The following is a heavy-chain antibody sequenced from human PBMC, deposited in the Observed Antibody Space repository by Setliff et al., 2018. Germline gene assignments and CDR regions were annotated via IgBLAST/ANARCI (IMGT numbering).Heavy chain of an antibody. CDR2: IIPILGIA. D-gene: IGHD6-19*01. Sequence: SVKVSCKASGGTFSSYAISWVRQAPGQGLEWMGGIIPILGIANYAQKFQGRVTITRDTSASTAYMELSSLRSEDTAVYYCARLNSGWYAKIDYWGQGTLVTVSS. CDR3: ARLNSGWYAKIDY. J-gene: IGHJ4*02. CDR1: GGTFSSYA. V-gene: IGHV1-69*10.